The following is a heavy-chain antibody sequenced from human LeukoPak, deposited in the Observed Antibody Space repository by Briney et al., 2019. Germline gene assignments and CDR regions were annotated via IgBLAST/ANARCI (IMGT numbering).Heavy chain of an antibody. CDR1: GYTFTGYH. CDR2: INPNSGGT. J-gene: IGHJ2*01. V-gene: IGHV1-2*02. CDR3: ARDTAVAGTGTDWYFDL. D-gene: IGHD6-19*01. Sequence: ASVKVSCKASGYTFTGYHMHWVRQAPGQGLEWMGWINPNSGGTNYAQKFQGGVTMTRDTSISTAYMELSRLRSDDTAVYYCARDTAVAGTGTDWYFDLWGRGTLVTVSS.